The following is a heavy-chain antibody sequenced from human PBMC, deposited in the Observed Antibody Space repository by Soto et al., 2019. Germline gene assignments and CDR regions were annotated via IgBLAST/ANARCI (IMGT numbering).Heavy chain of an antibody. CDR2: INHSGST. CDR3: ARETTQSPLYYYYYYMDV. D-gene: IGHD4-17*01. Sequence: SETLSLTCAVYGGSFSGYYWSWIRQPPGKGLEWIGEINHSGSTNYNPSLKSRVTISVDTSKNQFSLKLSSVTAADTAVYYCARETTQSPLYYYYYYMDVWGKGTTVTVSS. J-gene: IGHJ6*03. CDR1: GGSFSGYY. V-gene: IGHV4-34*01.